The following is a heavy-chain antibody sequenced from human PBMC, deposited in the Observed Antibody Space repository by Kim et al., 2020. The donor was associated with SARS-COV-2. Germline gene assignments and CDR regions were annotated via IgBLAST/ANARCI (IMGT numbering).Heavy chain of an antibody. CDR2: IHSSGTT. J-gene: IGHJ4*02. CDR3: ARALFYYESGGF. V-gene: IGHV3-53*01. Sequence: WVSVIHSSGTTYYADSVKGRFTISRDNSKNTVFLQMNSLRAEDTAVYYCARALFYYESGGFWGQGTLVTVSS. D-gene: IGHD3-22*01.